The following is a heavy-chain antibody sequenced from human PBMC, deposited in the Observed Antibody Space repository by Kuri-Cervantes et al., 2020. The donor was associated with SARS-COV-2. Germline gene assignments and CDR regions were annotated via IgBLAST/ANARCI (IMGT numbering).Heavy chain of an antibody. CDR3: AKAPSRGGSSFYFDY. CDR2: ISSSGSTI. D-gene: IGHD3-16*02. Sequence: GESLKISCAASGFTFSSYEMNWVRQAPGKGLEWVSYISSSGSTIYYADSVKGRFTISRDNSNNNLFLLMSSLRVEDSAVYFCAKAPSRGGSSFYFDYWGQGTLVTVSS. V-gene: IGHV3-48*03. J-gene: IGHJ4*02. CDR1: GFTFSSYE.